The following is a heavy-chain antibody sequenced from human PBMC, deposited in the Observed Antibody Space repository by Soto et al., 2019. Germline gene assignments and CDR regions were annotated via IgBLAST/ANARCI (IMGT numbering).Heavy chain of an antibody. CDR2: ISYDGSNK. Sequence: GGSLRLSCAASGFTFSSYGMHWVRQAPGKGLEWVAVISYDGSNKYYADSVKGRFTISRDNSKNTLYLQMNSLRAEDTAVYYCAKDLVGDYGANYYYYYYMDVWGKGTTVTVSS. CDR1: GFTFSSYG. V-gene: IGHV3-30*18. J-gene: IGHJ6*03. D-gene: IGHD4-17*01. CDR3: AKDLVGDYGANYYYYYYMDV.